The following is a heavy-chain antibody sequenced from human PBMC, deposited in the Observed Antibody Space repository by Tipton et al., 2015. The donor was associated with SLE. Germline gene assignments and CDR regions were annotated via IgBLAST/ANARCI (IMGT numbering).Heavy chain of an antibody. V-gene: IGHV4-61*01. CDR2: IYHSGDT. D-gene: IGHD3-10*01. Sequence: TLSLTCTVSGGSVSRGSYYWSCIRQPPGKGLEWIGYIYHSGDTNHSPSLRSRLTTSVETSKNQFSLRMSSVTAADTAVYYCARTSGSYMDYWGQGTLVTVSA. J-gene: IGHJ4*02. CDR3: ARTSGSYMDY. CDR1: GGSVSRGSYY.